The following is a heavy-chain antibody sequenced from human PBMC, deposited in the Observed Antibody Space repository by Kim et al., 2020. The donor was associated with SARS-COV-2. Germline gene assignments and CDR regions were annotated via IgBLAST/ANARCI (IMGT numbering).Heavy chain of an antibody. CDR2: ISAYNGNT. D-gene: IGHD3-10*01. Sequence: ASVKVSCKASGYTFTSYGISWVRQAPGQGLEWMGWISAYNGNTNYAQKLQGRVTMTTDTSTSTAYMELRSLRSDDTAVYYCARDPRRNLGSGSYYLDYWGQGTLVTVSS. J-gene: IGHJ4*02. CDR1: GYTFTSYG. V-gene: IGHV1-18*01. CDR3: ARDPRRNLGSGSYYLDY.